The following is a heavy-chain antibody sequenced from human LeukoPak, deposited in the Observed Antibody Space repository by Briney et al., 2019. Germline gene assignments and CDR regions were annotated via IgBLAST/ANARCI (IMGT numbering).Heavy chain of an antibody. CDR2: ISSSSSYI. D-gene: IGHD6-19*01. Sequence: GGSLRLSCAASGVTFSSYSMNSVRQAPGKGLEWVSSISSSSSYIYYADSVKGRFTISRDNAKNSLYLQMNSLRAEDTAVYYCVRGGWYLEPWFYWGQGTLVTVSS. J-gene: IGHJ4*02. CDR3: VRGGWYLEPWFY. CDR1: GVTFSSYS. V-gene: IGHV3-21*01.